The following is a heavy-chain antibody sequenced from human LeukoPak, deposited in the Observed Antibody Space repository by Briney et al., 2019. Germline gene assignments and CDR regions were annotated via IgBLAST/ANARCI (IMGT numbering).Heavy chain of an antibody. CDR1: GYTFTAYY. D-gene: IGHD3-10*01. CDR3: ARDSSSAVTGSFDY. J-gene: IGHJ4*02. CDR2: INPNSGGT. Sequence: PRASVKVSCKASGYTFTAYYMYWVRQAPGQGLEYMGWINPNSGGTHYAQKFQGRVTMTRDTSISTAYMDLSRLTSDDTAVYYCARDSSSAVTGSFDYWGQGTLVTVSS. V-gene: IGHV1-2*02.